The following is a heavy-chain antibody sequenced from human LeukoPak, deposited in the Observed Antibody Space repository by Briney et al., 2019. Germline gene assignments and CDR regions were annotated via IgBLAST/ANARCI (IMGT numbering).Heavy chain of an antibody. CDR3: AKASWVSTADAVL. J-gene: IGHJ4*02. Sequence: GGSLRLSCVASGFTFSSYAMSWVRETPARGLEWVSSLRGNGDAFYADSVKGRFTLSRDESRNTVYLQLNKRRVEDTAIYYCAKASWVSTADAVLWGQGTVVTVSS. V-gene: IGHV3-23*01. CDR1: GFTFSSYA. D-gene: IGHD3-10*01. CDR2: LRGNGDA.